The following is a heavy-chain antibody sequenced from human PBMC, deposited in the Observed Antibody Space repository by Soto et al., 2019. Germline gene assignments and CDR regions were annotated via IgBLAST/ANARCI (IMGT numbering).Heavy chain of an antibody. J-gene: IGHJ4*02. CDR2: ISGSGGST. D-gene: IGHD4-17*01. CDR1: GFTFDDYA. CDR3: AKADYDRRPFDY. V-gene: IGHV3-23*01. Sequence: GGSLRLSCAASGFTFDDYAMHWVRQAPGKGLEWVSAISGSGGSTYYADSVKGRFTISRDNSKNTLYLQMNSLRAEDTAVYYCAKADYDRRPFDYWGQGTLVTVSS.